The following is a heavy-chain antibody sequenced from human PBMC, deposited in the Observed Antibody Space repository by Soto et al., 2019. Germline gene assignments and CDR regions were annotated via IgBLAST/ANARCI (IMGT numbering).Heavy chain of an antibody. CDR1: GGSISSYY. CDR2: IYYSGST. CDR3: ARYLAIGGAAPYYYYGMDV. D-gene: IGHD2-2*03. V-gene: IGHV4-59*01. J-gene: IGHJ6*02. Sequence: ASETLSLTCTVSGGSISSYYWSWIRQPPGKGLEWIGYIYYSGSTNYNPSLKSRVTISVDTSKNQFSLKLSSVTAADTAVYYCARYLAIGGAAPYYYYGMDVWGHGPTVTVS.